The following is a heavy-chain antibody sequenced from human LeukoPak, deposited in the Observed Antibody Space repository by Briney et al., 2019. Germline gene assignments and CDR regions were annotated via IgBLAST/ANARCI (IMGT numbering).Heavy chain of an antibody. D-gene: IGHD3-3*01. CDR1: GFTFSSYE. Sequence: GGSLRLSCAASGFTFSSYEMNWVRQAPGKGLEWVSYISSSGSTIYYADSVKGRFTISRDNAKNSLYLQINSLRAEDTAVYYCARAPRITIFGVVPYYYYYMDVWGKGTTVTVSS. V-gene: IGHV3-48*03. J-gene: IGHJ6*03. CDR2: ISSSGSTI. CDR3: ARAPRITIFGVVPYYYYYMDV.